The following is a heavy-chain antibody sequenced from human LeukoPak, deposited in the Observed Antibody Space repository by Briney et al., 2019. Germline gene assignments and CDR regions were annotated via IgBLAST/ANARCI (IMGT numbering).Heavy chain of an antibody. J-gene: IGHJ4*02. CDR3: ARDLVGRGNYYDFWSGYYTGIDY. D-gene: IGHD3-3*01. V-gene: IGHV3-30-3*01. CDR1: GFTFSSYA. Sequence: GGSLRLSCAASGFTFSSYAMRWVRQAPGKGLEWVAVISYDGSNKYYADSVKGRFTISRDNSKNTLYLQMNSLRAEDTAVYYCARDLVGRGNYYDFWSGYYTGIDYWGQGTLVTVSS. CDR2: ISYDGSNK.